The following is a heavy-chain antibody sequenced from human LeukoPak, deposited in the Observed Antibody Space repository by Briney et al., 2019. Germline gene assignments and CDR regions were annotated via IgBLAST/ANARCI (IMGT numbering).Heavy chain of an antibody. Sequence: ASVKVSCKASGYTFTGYFIHWVRQAPGQGLEWMGWINPNSGGTHYAQNFQGRVTMTRDTSINTAYMELSSLISDDTAVFYCARGSRISGPPDLDFWGQGTLVTVSS. CDR2: INPNSGGT. J-gene: IGHJ4*02. D-gene: IGHD1-20*01. CDR1: GYTFTGYF. V-gene: IGHV1-2*02. CDR3: ARGSRISGPPDLDF.